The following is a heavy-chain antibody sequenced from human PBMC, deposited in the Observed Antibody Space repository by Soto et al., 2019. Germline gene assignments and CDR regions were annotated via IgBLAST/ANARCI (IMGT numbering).Heavy chain of an antibody. D-gene: IGHD1-1*01. CDR1: GVSFSGCY. CDR3: AREGTTVDSYYYYGMDV. V-gene: IGHV4-34*12. J-gene: IGHJ6*02. Sequence: SETLSLTCAVYGVSFSGCYWTWIRQPPGTGPEWIGEIIHSGSTNYNPSLKSRVTISVDTSKNQYALKLSSVTAADTAVYYCAREGTTVDSYYYYGMDVWGQGTTVTVSS. CDR2: IIHSGST.